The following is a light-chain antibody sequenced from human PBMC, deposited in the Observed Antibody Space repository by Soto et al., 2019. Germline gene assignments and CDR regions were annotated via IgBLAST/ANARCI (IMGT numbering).Light chain of an antibody. CDR3: QQYGSSPLT. V-gene: IGKV3-20*01. J-gene: IGKJ4*01. Sequence: EMVLTQSPGTLSLSPGERATLSCRASQSVSNNYLAWYQQKPGQAPRLLIYGASNRATGIPDRFSGSGSGTDFTLTISRLEAEDFAVYYCQQYGSSPLTFGGGTKVDIK. CDR1: QSVSNNY. CDR2: GAS.